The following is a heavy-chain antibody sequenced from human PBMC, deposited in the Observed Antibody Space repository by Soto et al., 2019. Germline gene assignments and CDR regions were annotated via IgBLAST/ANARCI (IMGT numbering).Heavy chain of an antibody. CDR3: ARGPYYYDSSGLFDY. Sequence: ASVKVSCKASGYTFTSYGISWVRQAPGQGLEWMGWISAYNGNTNYAQKLQGRVTMTTDTSTSTAYMELRSLRSDDTAMYYCARGPYYYDSSGLFDYWGQGXLVTVSS. D-gene: IGHD3-22*01. V-gene: IGHV1-18*01. CDR1: GYTFTSYG. J-gene: IGHJ4*02. CDR2: ISAYNGNT.